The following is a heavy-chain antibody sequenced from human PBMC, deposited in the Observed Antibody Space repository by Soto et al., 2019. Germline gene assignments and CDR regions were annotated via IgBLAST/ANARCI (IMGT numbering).Heavy chain of an antibody. CDR2: IYYSGST. V-gene: IGHV4-39*01. CDR1: GGSISSSSYY. Sequence: QLQLQESGPGLVKPSETLSLTCTVSGGSISSSSYYWGWIRQPPGKGLEWIGSIYYSGSTYYNPSLKSRVTISVDTSKNQFSLKLSSVTAADTAVYYCVRQKYSGYDFPAYFDYWGQGTLVTVSS. J-gene: IGHJ4*02. D-gene: IGHD5-12*01. CDR3: VRQKYSGYDFPAYFDY.